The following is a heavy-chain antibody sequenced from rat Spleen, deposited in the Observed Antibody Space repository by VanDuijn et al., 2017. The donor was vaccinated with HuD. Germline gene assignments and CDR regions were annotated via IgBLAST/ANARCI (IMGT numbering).Heavy chain of an antibody. V-gene: IGHV5-29*01. Sequence: EVQLVESDGGLVQPGRSLKLSCAASGFTFSNYGMHWIRQAPTKGLEWVATISFDGSDTYYRDSVKGRFTFSRDNAKSTLYLQMDSLRSEDTATYYCTRDRRGYRYNYDVMDAWGQGASVTVSS. CDR3: TRDRRGYRYNYDVMDA. D-gene: IGHD1-5*01. J-gene: IGHJ4*01. CDR1: GFTFSNYG. CDR2: ISFDGSDT.